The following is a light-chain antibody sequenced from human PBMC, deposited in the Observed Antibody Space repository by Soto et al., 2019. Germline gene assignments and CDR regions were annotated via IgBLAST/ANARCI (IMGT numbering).Light chain of an antibody. CDR2: AAS. V-gene: IGKV1-12*01. J-gene: IGKJ4*01. CDR3: KQSRSFPLT. CDR1: QDLDGW. Sequence: DIQMTQSPSSLSASVGDRVTITCRASQDLDGWLAWYQQKPGEAPKVLIYAASNLRSGVPSRFSGSGSGADFSLTISSLQPEDVATYYCKQSRSFPLTFGGGTKVDIK.